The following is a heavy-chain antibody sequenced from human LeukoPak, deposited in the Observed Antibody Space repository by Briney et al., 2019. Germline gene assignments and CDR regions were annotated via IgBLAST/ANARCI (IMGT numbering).Heavy chain of an antibody. J-gene: IGHJ4*02. V-gene: IGHV4-34*01. CDR2: INHSGST. Sequence: SETLSLTCAVYGGSFSGYYWSWIRQPPGKGLEWIGEINHSGSTNYNPSLKSRVTISVDTSKNQFSLKLSSVTAADTAVYYCARVGGYSYGYHDYWGQGTLVTVSS. D-gene: IGHD5-18*01. CDR1: GGSFSGYY. CDR3: ARVGGYSYGYHDY.